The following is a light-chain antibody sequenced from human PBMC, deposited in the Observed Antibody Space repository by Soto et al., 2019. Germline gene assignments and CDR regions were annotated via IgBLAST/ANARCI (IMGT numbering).Light chain of an antibody. CDR2: DVS. Sequence: QSALTQPRSVSGSPGQSVTISCTGTSSDVGAYDYVSWYQQHPGKAPKLMTYDVSKRPSWVPDRFSGSKSGNKASLTISGLQAEDEADYYCCSYAGTSTSYAFGTGTKVTVL. CDR3: CSYAGTSTSYA. V-gene: IGLV2-11*01. J-gene: IGLJ1*01. CDR1: SSDVGAYDY.